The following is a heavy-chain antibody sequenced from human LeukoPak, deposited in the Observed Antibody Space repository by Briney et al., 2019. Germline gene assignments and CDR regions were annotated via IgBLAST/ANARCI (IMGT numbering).Heavy chain of an antibody. J-gene: IGHJ6*02. CDR1: GCTFTSYY. CDR3: ARVAPIYGMDV. Sequence: SVNVSCKACGCTFTSYYMHWVRQAPGQGRDWMGIINPSGGSTSYAQKFQGRFTMTRDTPTSTVYMELSSLRSEDTAVYYCARVAPIYGMDVWGQGTTVTVSS. V-gene: IGHV1-46*01. CDR2: INPSGGST.